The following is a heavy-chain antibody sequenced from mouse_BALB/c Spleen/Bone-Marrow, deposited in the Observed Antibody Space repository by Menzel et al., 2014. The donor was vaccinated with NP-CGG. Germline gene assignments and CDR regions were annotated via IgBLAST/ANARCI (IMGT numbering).Heavy chain of an antibody. CDR1: GFGFSSSD. D-gene: IGHD1-2*01. CDR3: ATHYYGRFDY. Sequence: EVKLVESGGGLVKPGGSLKLSCAASGFGFSSSDMSWVRQTPGKRLEWVAYISSGGGSTYYPDTVKGRFTISRDNAKNTLYLQMSSLKSEDTAVYYCATHYYGRFDYWGQGTTLTVSS. J-gene: IGHJ2*01. V-gene: IGHV5-12-1*01. CDR2: ISSGGGST.